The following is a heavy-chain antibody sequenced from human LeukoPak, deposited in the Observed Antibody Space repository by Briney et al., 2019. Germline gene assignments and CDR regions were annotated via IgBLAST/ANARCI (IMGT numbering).Heavy chain of an antibody. V-gene: IGHV4-31*02. CDR2: IDYSGST. Sequence: PSETLSLTWTVSGGSISRGGYCWSWIRQHPGKGLEWIGYIDYSGSTFYNPSLKSRLTMSIDTSKNQFSLKLSSVTAADTAVYYCAADTSGYRIFNYWGQGTLVTVSS. D-gene: IGHD3-22*01. CDR3: AADTSGYRIFNY. CDR1: GGSISRGGYC. J-gene: IGHJ4*02.